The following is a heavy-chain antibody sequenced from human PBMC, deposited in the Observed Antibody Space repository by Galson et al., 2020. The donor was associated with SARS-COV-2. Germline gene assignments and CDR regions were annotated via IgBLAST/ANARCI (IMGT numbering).Heavy chain of an antibody. CDR3: AKDGGENYDFWSGYYDAYDG. CDR2: ISDSGGTT. J-gene: IGHJ3*01. CDR1: GFTFSTYV. D-gene: IGHD3-3*01. V-gene: IGHV3-23*01. Sequence: GGSLRLSCAASGFTFSTYVMSWVRQAPGNGLEWVSIISDSGGTTNYADSVKGRFTISRDNSKDTLFLQMNTLRAEVTAVYYCAKDGGENYDFWSGYYDAYDGWGQVTMVSVSS.